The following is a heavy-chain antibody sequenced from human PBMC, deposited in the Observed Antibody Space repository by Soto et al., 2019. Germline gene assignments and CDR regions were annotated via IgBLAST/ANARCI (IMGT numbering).Heavy chain of an antibody. D-gene: IGHD3-3*02. Sequence: ASVKVSCKASGYTFTSYGISWVRQAPGQGLEWMGWISAYNGNTNYAQKLQGRVTMTTDTSTSTAYMELRSLRSDDTAVYYCARNMESPFLEWFSLNYGMDVWGQGTTVTVSS. CDR2: ISAYNGNT. CDR1: GYTFTSYG. V-gene: IGHV1-18*01. CDR3: ARNMESPFLEWFSLNYGMDV. J-gene: IGHJ6*02.